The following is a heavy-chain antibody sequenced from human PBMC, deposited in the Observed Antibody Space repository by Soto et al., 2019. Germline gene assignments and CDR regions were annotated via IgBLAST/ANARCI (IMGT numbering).Heavy chain of an antibody. D-gene: IGHD3-10*01. CDR2: FSDYNGNT. Sequence: QVQLVQSGAEVKRAGASVKVSCKASGYTFSSYGLSWVRQAPGQGLEWMGWFSDYNGNTHYAQKFQGRVIMTTDTSTRTSYMELRSLRSDDTAVYFCAREGYYSGSGTYSPPRYYGMDVWGQGTTVTVSS. CDR3: AREGYYSGSGTYSPPRYYGMDV. CDR1: GYTFSSYG. V-gene: IGHV1-18*01. J-gene: IGHJ6*02.